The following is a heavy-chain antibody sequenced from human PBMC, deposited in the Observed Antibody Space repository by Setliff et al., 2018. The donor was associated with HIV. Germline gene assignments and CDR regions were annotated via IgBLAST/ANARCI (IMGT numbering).Heavy chain of an antibody. Sequence: SETLSLTCAVYGGSFSDNYWSWIRQPPGKGLEWIGEINHRGRTNYSPSLRSRVTISIDTSKNQFSLKLKSVTAADTAVYYCARVSSTYWYSIPQNYYYHMDVWGPGTTVTVSS. V-gene: IGHV4-34*01. CDR3: ARVSSTYWYSIPQNYYYHMDV. J-gene: IGHJ6*03. D-gene: IGHD2-2*01. CDR1: GGSFSDNY. CDR2: INHRGRT.